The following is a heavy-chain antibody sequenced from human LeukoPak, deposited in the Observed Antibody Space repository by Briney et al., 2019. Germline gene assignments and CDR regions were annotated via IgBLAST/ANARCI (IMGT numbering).Heavy chain of an antibody. CDR1: GGSFSGYY. J-gene: IGHJ4*02. Sequence: SETLSRTCAVYGGSFSGYYWSWIRQPPGKGLEWIGEINHSGSTNYNPSLKSRVTISVDTSKNQFSLRLSSVTAADTAVYYCARTYGGEYYFDYWGQGTLVTVSS. V-gene: IGHV4-34*01. CDR3: ARTYGGEYYFDY. CDR2: INHSGST. D-gene: IGHD3-10*01.